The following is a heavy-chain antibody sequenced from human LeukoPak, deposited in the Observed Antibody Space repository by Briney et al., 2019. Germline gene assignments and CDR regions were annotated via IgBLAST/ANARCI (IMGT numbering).Heavy chain of an antibody. CDR1: GGSISRSSSY. Sequence: SETLSLTCTVSGGSISRSSSYWSWIRQPPGKGLEWIGYIYYSGSTNYNPSLKSRVTILVDTSKKQFSLKLGSVTAADTAVYYCARVSLAVAGVQYYYFDYWGQGTLVTVSS. J-gene: IGHJ4*02. V-gene: IGHV4-61*01. CDR2: IYYSGST. CDR3: ARVSLAVAGVQYYYFDY. D-gene: IGHD6-19*01.